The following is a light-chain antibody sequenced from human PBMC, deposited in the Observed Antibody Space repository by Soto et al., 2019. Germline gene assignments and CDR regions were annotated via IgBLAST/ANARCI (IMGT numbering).Light chain of an antibody. CDR2: AAS. Sequence: DIQLTQSPSFLSASVGDRVTITCRASQGISSYLAWYQQKPGKAPKLLIYAASTLQSGVPSRFSGSGSGTDFTLTISSLQPEDFATYYCQHLNNHLIFTFGPGTKVDIK. CDR1: QGISSY. V-gene: IGKV1-9*01. CDR3: QHLNNHLIFT. J-gene: IGKJ3*01.